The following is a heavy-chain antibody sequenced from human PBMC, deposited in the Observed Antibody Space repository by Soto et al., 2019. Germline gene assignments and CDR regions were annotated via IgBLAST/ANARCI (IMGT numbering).Heavy chain of an antibody. D-gene: IGHD2-2*01. Sequence: GESLKISCAASGFTFSNAWMSWVRQAPGKGLEWVGRIKSKTDGGTTDYAAPVKGRFTISRDDSKNTLYLQMNSLKTEDTAVYYCTTDIAIVVVPAAPGDYWGQGTLVTVSS. CDR1: GFTFSNAW. V-gene: IGHV3-15*01. J-gene: IGHJ4*02. CDR2: IKSKTDGGTT. CDR3: TTDIAIVVVPAAPGDY.